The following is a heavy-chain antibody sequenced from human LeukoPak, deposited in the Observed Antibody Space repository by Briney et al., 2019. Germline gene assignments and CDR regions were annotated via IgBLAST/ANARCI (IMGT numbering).Heavy chain of an antibody. V-gene: IGHV3-23*01. CDR2: ISGSGGST. D-gene: IGHD3-22*01. CDR3: AKDREPIYYDSSGYYPSGFDY. Sequence: PGGSLRLSCAASGFTFSSYAMSWVRQAPGKGLEWVSAISGSGGSTYYADSVKGRFTISRDNSKNTLYLQMNSLRAEDTAVYYCAKDREPIYYDSSGYYPSGFDYWGQGTLVTVSS. J-gene: IGHJ4*02. CDR1: GFTFSSYA.